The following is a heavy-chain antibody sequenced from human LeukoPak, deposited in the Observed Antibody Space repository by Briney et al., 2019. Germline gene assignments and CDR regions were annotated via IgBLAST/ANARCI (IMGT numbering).Heavy chain of an antibody. CDR1: GYNFLTFW. CDR3: ARLLDYDSTYYYMDV. Sequence: GESLKISCETSGYNFLTFWIAWVRQMPGKGLEWMGVTYPGDSDTRYSPSFQGQVSISVDMSLNTAYLQWRSLRASDTAMYYCARLLDYDSTYYYMDVWGIGTPVIVS. J-gene: IGHJ6*03. V-gene: IGHV5-51*01. CDR2: TYPGDSDT. D-gene: IGHD4-17*01.